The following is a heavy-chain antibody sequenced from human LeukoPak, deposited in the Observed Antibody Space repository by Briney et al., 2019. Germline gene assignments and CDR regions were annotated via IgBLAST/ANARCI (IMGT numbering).Heavy chain of an antibody. CDR1: GFTFSGYA. V-gene: IGHV3-23*01. D-gene: IGHD5-18*01. J-gene: IGHJ3*02. CDR2: ISGSGGST. CDR3: AKAGIQLWLWAFDI. Sequence: PGGSLRLSCAASGFTFSGYAMSWVRQAPGKGLEWVSAISGSGGSTYYADSVKGRFTISRYNSKNTLYLQMNSLRAEDTAVYYCAKAGIQLWLWAFDIWGQGTMVTVSS.